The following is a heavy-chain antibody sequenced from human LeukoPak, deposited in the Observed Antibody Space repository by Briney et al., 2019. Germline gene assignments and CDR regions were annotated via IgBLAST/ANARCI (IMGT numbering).Heavy chain of an antibody. CDR3: ATSAGDYRAGHYYYMGV. D-gene: IGHD4-11*01. CDR1: GYTFTGYY. CDR2: INPNTAGT. J-gene: IGHJ6*03. V-gene: IGHV1-2*02. Sequence: GASVKVSCKASGYTFTGYYFHWVRQAPGQGLEWMGWINPNTAGTNYAQKFLGGVTLTWDTSISTAYMELNRLTSDDTAVYYCATSAGDYRAGHYYYMGVWGKGTSVIVSS.